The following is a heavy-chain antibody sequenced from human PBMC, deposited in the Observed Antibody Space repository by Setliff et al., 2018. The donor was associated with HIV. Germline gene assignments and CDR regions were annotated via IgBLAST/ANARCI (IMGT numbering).Heavy chain of an antibody. Sequence: ASVKVSCKLSGYTLTELSMHWVRQAPGQGLEWMGIINCENGDTTYAQNFKDRVTVTRDTSTSTVYMDLSSLRPEDTAVYYCARESQTGTGSYLAWGQGTLVTVSS. V-gene: IGHV1-46*01. D-gene: IGHD3-10*01. J-gene: IGHJ4*02. CDR1: GYTLTELS. CDR2: INCENGDT. CDR3: ARESQTGTGSYLA.